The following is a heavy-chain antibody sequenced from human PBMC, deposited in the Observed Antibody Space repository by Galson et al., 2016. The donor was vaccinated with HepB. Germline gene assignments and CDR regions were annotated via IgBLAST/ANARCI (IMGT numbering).Heavy chain of an antibody. V-gene: IGHV3-7*01. J-gene: IGHJ3*02. CDR1: GLTFSSYW. D-gene: IGHD3-22*01. CDR2: IKEDGSVQ. CDR3: ARAAKYRDSSGYRDALDI. Sequence: SLRLSCAASGLTFSSYWMTWVRQAPGEGLEWVANIKEDGSVQNYVDSVKGRFTISRDNARDSMYLQMSGLRAEDTAVYYCARAAKYRDSSGYRDALDIGGQGTTVTVSS.